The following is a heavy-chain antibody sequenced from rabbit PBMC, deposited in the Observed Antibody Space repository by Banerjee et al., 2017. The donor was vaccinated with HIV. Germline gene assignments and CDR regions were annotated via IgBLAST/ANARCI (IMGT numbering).Heavy chain of an antibody. CDR2: IDPVFGST. J-gene: IGHJ4*01. CDR1: GFDFSSYG. CDR3: VRVPYASSSGYYRDFQYYFNL. D-gene: IGHD1-1*01. V-gene: IGHV1S47*01. Sequence: QEQLVESGGGLVQPGGSLKLSCKASGFDFSSYGVSWVRQAPGKGLEWIGYIDPVFGSTYYASWVNGRFTISSHNAQNTLYLQLNSLTAADTATYFCVRVPYASSSGYYRDFQYYFNLWGPGTLVTVS.